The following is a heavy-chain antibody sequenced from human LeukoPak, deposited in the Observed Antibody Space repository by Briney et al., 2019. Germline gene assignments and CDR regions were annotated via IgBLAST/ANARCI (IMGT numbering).Heavy chain of an antibody. D-gene: IGHD2-2*01. Sequence: SETLSLTCTVTGGSISSYYWSWIRQPPGKGLEGIGYIYYSGSTNYNPSLKSRVTISVDTSKNQFSLKLSSVTAADTAVYYCARVGHCSSTSCIGNWFDPWGQGTLVTVSS. CDR1: GGSISSYY. V-gene: IGHV4-59*01. J-gene: IGHJ5*02. CDR3: ARVGHCSSTSCIGNWFDP. CDR2: IYYSGST.